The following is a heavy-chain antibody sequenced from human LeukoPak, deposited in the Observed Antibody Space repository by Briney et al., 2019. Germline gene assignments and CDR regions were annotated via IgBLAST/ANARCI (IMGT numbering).Heavy chain of an antibody. D-gene: IGHD3-22*01. CDR2: ISGSSSTI. CDR3: ARGSTYYDSSGQVPFDY. V-gene: IGHV3-48*01. J-gene: IGHJ4*02. Sequence: GGSLRLSCTASGFTFGDYAMSWFRQAPGKGLEWGSYISGSSSTIYYADSVKGRFTISRDNGKNTLYLQMNSLRAEDTAVYHCARGSTYYDSSGQVPFDYWGQGTLVTVSS. CDR1: GFTFGDYA.